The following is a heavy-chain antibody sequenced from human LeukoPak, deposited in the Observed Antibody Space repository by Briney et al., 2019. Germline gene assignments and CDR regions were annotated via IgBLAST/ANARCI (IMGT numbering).Heavy chain of an antibody. Sequence: GGSQRLSCEASGFTFSSYSMNWVRQAPGKGLEWVSSIGSSSGYIYYADSVKGRFTISRDNAKNSLYLQMNSLRAEDTAVYYCARGGSLYGDPGRGYFDYWGQGTLVTVSS. D-gene: IGHD4-17*01. V-gene: IGHV3-21*01. CDR1: GFTFSSYS. CDR2: IGSSSGYI. J-gene: IGHJ4*02. CDR3: ARGGSLYGDPGRGYFDY.